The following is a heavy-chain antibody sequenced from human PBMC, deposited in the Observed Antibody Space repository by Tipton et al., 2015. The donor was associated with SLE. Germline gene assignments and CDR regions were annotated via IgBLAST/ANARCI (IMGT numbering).Heavy chain of an antibody. CDR1: GFTFSSYA. J-gene: IGHJ3*02. Sequence: SLRLSCAASGFTFSSYAMHWVRQAPGKGLEWVAVISYDGSNKYYADSVKGRFTISRDNSKNTLYLQMNSLRAEDTAVYYCAKGANHDYGPSSIWGQGTMVTVSS. CDR3: AKGANHDYGPSSI. D-gene: IGHD4-17*01. V-gene: IGHV3-30-3*01. CDR2: ISYDGSNK.